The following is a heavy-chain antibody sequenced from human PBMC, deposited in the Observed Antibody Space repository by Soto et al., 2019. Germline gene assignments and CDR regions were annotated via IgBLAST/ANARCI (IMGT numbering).Heavy chain of an antibody. CDR1: GFTFNTDP. D-gene: IGHD3-22*01. Sequence: VQLLQSGGGLAQPGGSLRLSCAASGFTFNTDPMSWVRQAPGKGLEWVSAIGGGGFDTYYADSVKGRFTISRDNSKNTLYLQTNRLRAEDTAVYYCARHDDSSGYFTDFDYWGQGTLVTVSS. CDR2: IGGGGFDT. CDR3: ARHDDSSGYFTDFDY. J-gene: IGHJ4*02. V-gene: IGHV3-23*01.